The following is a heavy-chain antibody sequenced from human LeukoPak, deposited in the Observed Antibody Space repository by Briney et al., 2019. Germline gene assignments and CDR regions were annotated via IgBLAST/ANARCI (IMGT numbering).Heavy chain of an antibody. CDR2: ISSSGSTI. CDR1: GFTFSSYE. J-gene: IGHJ6*04. D-gene: IGHD3-10*01. Sequence: GGSLRLSCAASGFTFSSYEMNWVRQAPGKGLEGGSYISSSGSTIYYADSVKGRFTISRDNAKNSLYLQMNSLRAEDTAVYYCAGNYGSGPEGYYYGMDVWGKGTTVTVSS. V-gene: IGHV3-48*03. CDR3: AGNYGSGPEGYYYGMDV.